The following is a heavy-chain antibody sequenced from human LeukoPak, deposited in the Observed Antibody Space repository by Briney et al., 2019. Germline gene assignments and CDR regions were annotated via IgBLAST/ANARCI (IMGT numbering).Heavy chain of an antibody. Sequence: GGSLRLSCAASGFTVSSNYMSWVRQAPGKGLEWVSAISGSGGSTYYADSVKGRFTISRDNAKNSLYLQMNSLRAEDTAVYYCARDTYYYDSSGYYSQQYFDLWGRGTLVTVSS. CDR1: GFTVSSNY. J-gene: IGHJ2*01. CDR3: ARDTYYYDSSGYYSQQYFDL. D-gene: IGHD3-22*01. CDR2: ISGSGGST. V-gene: IGHV3-23*01.